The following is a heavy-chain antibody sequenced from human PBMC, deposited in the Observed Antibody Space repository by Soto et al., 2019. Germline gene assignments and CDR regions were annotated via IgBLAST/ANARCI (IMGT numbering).Heavy chain of an antibody. J-gene: IGHJ4*02. D-gene: IGHD6-13*01. CDR3: AREGMYSSTSTYYFDY. CDR1: GFTFSSYG. CDR2: IWYDGSNK. Sequence: PGGSLRLSCAASGFTFSSYGMHWVRQAPGKGLEWVAVIWYDGSNKYYADSVKGRFTISRDNSKNTLYLQMNSLRAEDTAVYYCAREGMYSSTSTYYFDYWGQGTLVTVSS. V-gene: IGHV3-33*01.